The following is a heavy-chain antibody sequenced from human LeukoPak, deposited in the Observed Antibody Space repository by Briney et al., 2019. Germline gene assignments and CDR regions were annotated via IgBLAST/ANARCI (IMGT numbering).Heavy chain of an antibody. Sequence: PSETLSLTCTVSGGSISSGSYYWSWIRQPAGKGLEWIGRIYTSGSTNYTPSLKSRVTISVDTSKNQFSLKLSSVTAADTAVYYCARRPYYYGSGSYYYYYMDVWGKGTTVTVSS. J-gene: IGHJ6*03. V-gene: IGHV4-61*02. CDR3: ARRPYYYGSGSYYYYYMDV. D-gene: IGHD3-10*01. CDR1: GGSISSGSYY. CDR2: IYTSGST.